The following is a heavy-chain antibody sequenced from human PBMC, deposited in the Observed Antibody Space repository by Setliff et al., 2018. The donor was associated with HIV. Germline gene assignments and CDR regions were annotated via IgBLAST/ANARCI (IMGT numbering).Heavy chain of an antibody. Sequence: SETLSLTCAVSGYYISGGYYWFWIRQSPGKGLEWIGCIFNSRQTYYNPSLNSRIAISRDTSENQFSLRLTSVTAADTALYFCARAPPGIQLLTTTNGPYYFDFWGQGLLVTVSS. J-gene: IGHJ4*02. D-gene: IGHD1-1*01. V-gene: IGHV4-38-2*01. CDR3: ARAPPGIQLLTTTNGPYYFDF. CDR1: GYYISGGYY. CDR2: IFNSRQT.